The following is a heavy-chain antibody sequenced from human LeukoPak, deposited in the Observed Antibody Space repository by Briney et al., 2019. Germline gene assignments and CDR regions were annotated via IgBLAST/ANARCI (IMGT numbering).Heavy chain of an antibody. CDR2: INSDGSST. J-gene: IGHJ4*02. CDR1: GFTFSSYW. V-gene: IGHV3-74*01. D-gene: IGHD4-17*01. CDR3: ARSLYGDYEDY. Sequence: GGSLRLSCAASGFTFSSYWMHWVRQAPGKGLVWVSRINSDGSSTSYVDSVKGRFTISRDNAKNTLYLQMNSLRAEDTAVYYCARSLYGDYEDYWGQGTLVTVSS.